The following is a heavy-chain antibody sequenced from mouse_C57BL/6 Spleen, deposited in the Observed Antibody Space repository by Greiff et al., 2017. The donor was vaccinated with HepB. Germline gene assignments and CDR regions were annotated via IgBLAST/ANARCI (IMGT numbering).Heavy chain of an antibody. CDR2: IDPEDGDT. CDR1: GFNIKDYY. Sequence: EVQLQQSGAELVRPGASVKLSCTASGFNIKDYYMHWVKQRPEQGLEWIGRIDPEDGDTEYAPKFQGKATMTADTSSNTAYLQLSSLTSEDTAVYYCTNLCYGNYVYAMDYWGQGTSGTVSS. D-gene: IGHD2-1*01. V-gene: IGHV14-1*01. CDR3: TNLCYGNYVYAMDY. J-gene: IGHJ4*01.